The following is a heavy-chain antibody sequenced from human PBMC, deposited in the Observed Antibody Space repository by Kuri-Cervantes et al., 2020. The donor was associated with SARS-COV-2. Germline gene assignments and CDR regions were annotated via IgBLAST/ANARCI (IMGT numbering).Heavy chain of an antibody. D-gene: IGHD5-18*01. CDR1: GFTFSSYD. Sequence: GESLKISCAASGFTFSSYDMHWVRQATGKGLEWVSAIGTAGDTYYPGSVKGRFTISRENAKNSLYLQMNSLRAEDTAVYYCAREDSYGYGDYWGQGTLVTVSS. CDR3: AREDSYGYGDY. J-gene: IGHJ4*02. CDR2: IGTAGDT. V-gene: IGHV3-13*01.